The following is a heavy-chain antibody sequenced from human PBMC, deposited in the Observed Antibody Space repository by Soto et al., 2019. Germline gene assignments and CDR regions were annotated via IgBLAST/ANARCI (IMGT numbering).Heavy chain of an antibody. D-gene: IGHD3-10*01. J-gene: IGHJ5*02. V-gene: IGHV1-18*01. Sequence: QVQLVQSGAEVKKPGASVKVSCKASGYTFTSYGISWLRQAPGQGLEWMGWISAYNGNTNYAQKLQCRVTMTTDTSTSTDYMELRCLRSDDTAVYYCARGRDGSELTSGFDPWGQGSLVTVSS. CDR3: ARGRDGSELTSGFDP. CDR1: GYTFTSYG. CDR2: ISAYNGNT.